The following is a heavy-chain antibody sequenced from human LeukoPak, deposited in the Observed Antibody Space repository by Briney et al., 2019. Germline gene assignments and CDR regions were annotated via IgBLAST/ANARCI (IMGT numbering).Heavy chain of an antibody. CDR2: FDPEDGET. CDR3: AGSLGYCTSNVCYLKY. Sequence: ASVKVSCKVSGYTLTELSMHWVRQAPGKGLEWMGGFDPEDGETIYAQKFQGRVTMTEDTSTDTAYMELSSLRSDDTAVYYCAGSLGYCTSNVCYLKYWGQGTLVTVSS. D-gene: IGHD2-8*01. CDR1: GYTLTELS. V-gene: IGHV1-24*01. J-gene: IGHJ4*02.